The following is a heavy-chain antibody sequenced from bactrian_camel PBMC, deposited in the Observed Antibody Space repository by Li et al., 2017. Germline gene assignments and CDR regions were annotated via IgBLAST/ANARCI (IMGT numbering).Heavy chain of an antibody. CDR1: GYGSAFTC. CDR2: ISPDDDT. Sequence: VQLVESGGGSARAGGSLRLSCSASGYGSAFTCMGWFRQEAGKEFQGVAAISPDDDTLYADSAKGRFTISIDDDANTLYLQMNDLKPEDTAIYYCADADYNAHWRPSCTSQNAYNYWGQGTQVTVS. V-gene: IGHV3S53*01. D-gene: IGHD2*01. J-gene: IGHJ4*01. CDR3: ADADYNAHWRPSCTSQNAYNY.